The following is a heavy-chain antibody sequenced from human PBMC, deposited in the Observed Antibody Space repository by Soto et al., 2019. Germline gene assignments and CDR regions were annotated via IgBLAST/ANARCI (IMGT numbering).Heavy chain of an antibody. V-gene: IGHV1-69*13. J-gene: IGHJ4*02. CDR3: ARTAPMDAGDKYYYDF. D-gene: IGHD3-16*01. CDR1: GGTFSTFG. Sequence: SVKVSCKTSGGTFSTFGISWVRQAPGQGLEWMGGIIPFFGTAEYSQKFEDRITITADESTNAVYMDLRSLTSEDTAIYYCARTAPMDAGDKYYYDFWGQGALVTVSS. CDR2: IIPFFGTA.